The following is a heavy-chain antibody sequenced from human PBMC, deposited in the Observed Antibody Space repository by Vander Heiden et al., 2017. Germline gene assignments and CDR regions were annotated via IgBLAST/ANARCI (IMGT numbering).Heavy chain of an antibody. CDR3: ARLGVATDY. D-gene: IGHD2-21*01. V-gene: IGHV4-61*08. CDR2: IYYSGNT. CDR1: GGSVSSGDFY. Sequence: QVQLQESGPGLVKPSETLSLTCTVPGGSVSSGDFYWNWIRQSPGKGLEWIGYIYYSGNTNYNPSLKSRVTISVDTSKNQFSLKLTSVTPEDTAVYYCARLGVATDYWGQGALVTVSS. J-gene: IGHJ4*02.